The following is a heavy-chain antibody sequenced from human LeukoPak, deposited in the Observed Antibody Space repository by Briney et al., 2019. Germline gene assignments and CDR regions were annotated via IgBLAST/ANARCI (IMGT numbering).Heavy chain of an antibody. CDR1: GYTFTAYW. D-gene: IGHD3-3*01. CDR3: ARLYFDFWSGSYYFDY. J-gene: IGHJ4*02. Sequence: GESLKISCKGSGYTFTAYWIGWVRQMPGKGLESIGIIYPHDSDTRYSPSFQGQVSISADKSVSTAYLQWSSLKASDTAIYYCARLYFDFWSGSYYFDYWGQGTLVTVSS. V-gene: IGHV5-51*01. CDR2: IYPHDSDT.